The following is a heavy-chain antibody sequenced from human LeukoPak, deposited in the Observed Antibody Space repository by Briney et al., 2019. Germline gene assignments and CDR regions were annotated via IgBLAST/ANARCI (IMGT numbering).Heavy chain of an antibody. CDR2: VNLQGST. V-gene: IGHV4-4*02. CDR3: AREGGPYRPLDY. Sequence: SGTLSLTCGVSGGSITNTNYWSWVRQPPGKGLEWIGEVNLQGSTNYNPSLMGRVAIAVDTSENHISLQLTSVTAADTAVYYCAREGGPYRPLDYSGQGTLVTVSS. J-gene: IGHJ4*02. CDR1: GGSITNTNY.